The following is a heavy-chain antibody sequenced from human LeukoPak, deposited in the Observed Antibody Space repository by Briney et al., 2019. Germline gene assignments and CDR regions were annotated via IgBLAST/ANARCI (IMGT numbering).Heavy chain of an antibody. D-gene: IGHD1-1*01. Sequence: GGSLRLSCSASGFTFTSHVMHWVRQAPGKGLQYVSGISMNVQTTYYAGSVKGRVTISRDSSKNTVYLQMNSLTAEDTAVYYCVREGLERRTNFDYWGQGTLVSVSS. J-gene: IGHJ4*02. CDR2: ISMNVQTT. V-gene: IGHV3-64D*06. CDR1: GFTFTSHV. CDR3: VREGLERRTNFDY.